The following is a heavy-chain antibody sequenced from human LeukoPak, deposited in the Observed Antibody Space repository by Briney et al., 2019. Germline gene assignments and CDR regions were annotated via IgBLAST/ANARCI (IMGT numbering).Heavy chain of an antibody. CDR3: ARGGYGGIDY. CDR1: GFIFSSNY. J-gene: IGHJ4*02. V-gene: IGHV3-66*01. D-gene: IGHD5-18*01. Sequence: QPGGSLRLSCAASGFIFSSNYMNWVRQAPGKGLEWVSVIYAGGSTFYAGSVKGGFTISRDNSKSTLYLQMNSLRAEDTAVYYCARGGYGGIDYWGQGTLVTVSS. CDR2: IYAGGST.